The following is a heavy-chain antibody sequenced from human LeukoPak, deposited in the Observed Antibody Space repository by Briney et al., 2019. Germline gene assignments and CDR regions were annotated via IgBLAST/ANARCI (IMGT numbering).Heavy chain of an antibody. V-gene: IGHV4-34*01. CDR3: ARATDY. CDR1: GGSLSGYS. D-gene: IGHD4-17*01. J-gene: IGHJ4*02. CDR2: INHSGST. Sequence: SETLSLTCAVYGGSLSGYSWTWIRQPPGKGLEWIGEINHSGSTNYNPSLKSRVTISVDTSKNQFSLKLSSVTAADTAVYYCARATDYWGQGTLVTVSS.